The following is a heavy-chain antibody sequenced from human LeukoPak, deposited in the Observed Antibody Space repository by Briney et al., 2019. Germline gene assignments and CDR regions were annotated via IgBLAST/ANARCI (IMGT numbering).Heavy chain of an antibody. V-gene: IGHV4-31*03. CDR3: ARRVPAATFDY. J-gene: IGHJ4*02. CDR1: GGSISSGGYY. Sequence: SEPLSITCTVSGGSISSGGYYWSWIRQHPGKPLEWIGYIYYSGSTYYNPSLKSRVTISVDTSKNQFSLKLSSVTAADTAVYYCARRVPAATFDYWGQGTLVTVSS. D-gene: IGHD2-2*01. CDR2: IYYSGST.